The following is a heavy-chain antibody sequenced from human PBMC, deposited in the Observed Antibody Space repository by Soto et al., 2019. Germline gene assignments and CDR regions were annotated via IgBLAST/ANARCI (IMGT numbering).Heavy chain of an antibody. CDR3: ARSVSFITPRPDY. V-gene: IGHV1-2*02. D-gene: IGHD6-6*01. CDR1: GYTFTDYY. CDR2: INPHNGDT. J-gene: IGHJ4*02. Sequence: ASVKVSCKASGYTFTDYYRHWVRQAPGQGLEWIGWINPHNGDTNYAQKFQGRVTMTRDTSISTAYMEVSRLRSDDTAAYYCARSVSFITPRPDYWGQGTLVTVSS.